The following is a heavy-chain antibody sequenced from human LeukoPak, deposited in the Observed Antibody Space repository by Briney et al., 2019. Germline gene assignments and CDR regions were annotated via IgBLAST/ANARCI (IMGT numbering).Heavy chain of an antibody. CDR3: ASLTRPRGYFYGMDV. CDR1: GGTFSSYA. Sequence: SVKVSCKASGGTFSSYAISWVRQAPGQGLEWMGRIIPIFGIANYAQKFQGRVTTTADKSTSTAYMELSSLRSEDTAVYYCASLTRPRGYFYGMDVWGQGTTVTVSS. V-gene: IGHV1-69*04. CDR2: IIPIFGIA. J-gene: IGHJ6*02.